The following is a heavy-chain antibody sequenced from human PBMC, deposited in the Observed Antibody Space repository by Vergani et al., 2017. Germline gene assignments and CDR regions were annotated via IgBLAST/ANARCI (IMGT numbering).Heavy chain of an antibody. CDR2: IYPGDSDT. D-gene: IGHD7-27*01. CDR3: ARPSGATTGRFQY. Sequence: EIQLVQSGTEVKKTGESLRISCKTSGYTFTTHWIGWVRQVPGKGLEWLGMIYPGDSDTTYTPPFQGQVTISVDRSGSTAFLQWSSLKTSASAMYYCARPSGATTGRFQYWGQGTLVTV. J-gene: IGHJ4*02. CDR1: GYTFTTHW. V-gene: IGHV5-51*03.